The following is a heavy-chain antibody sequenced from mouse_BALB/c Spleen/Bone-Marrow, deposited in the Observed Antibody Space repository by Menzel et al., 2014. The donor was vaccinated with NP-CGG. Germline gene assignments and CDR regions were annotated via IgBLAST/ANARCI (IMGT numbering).Heavy chain of an antibody. Sequence: EVKLEESGGGLVQPGGSLKLSCAASGFDFSRYWMSWVRQAPGKGLEWIGEINPDSSTINYTPSLKGKFIISRDNAKNMLYLQMSKVRSEDTALYYCARLGYYGSYAYWGQGTLVTVSA. D-gene: IGHD1-1*01. V-gene: IGHV4-1*02. J-gene: IGHJ3*01. CDR3: ARLGYYGSYAY. CDR1: GFDFSRYW. CDR2: INPDSSTI.